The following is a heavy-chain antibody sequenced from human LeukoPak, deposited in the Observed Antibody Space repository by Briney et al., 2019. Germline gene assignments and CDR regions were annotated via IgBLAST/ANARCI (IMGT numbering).Heavy chain of an antibody. D-gene: IGHD2-2*01. CDR2: ISAYNGNT. J-gene: IGHJ4*02. CDR1: GYTFTSYG. Sequence: ASVKVSCKASGYTFTSYGISWVRQAPGQGLEWMGWISAYNGNTNYAQKLQGRVTMTTDTSTSTAYMELRSLRSDDTAVYYSARDLEDIVVVPAAIEGYRGQGTLVTVSS. CDR3: ARDLEDIVVVPAAIEGY. V-gene: IGHV1-18*01.